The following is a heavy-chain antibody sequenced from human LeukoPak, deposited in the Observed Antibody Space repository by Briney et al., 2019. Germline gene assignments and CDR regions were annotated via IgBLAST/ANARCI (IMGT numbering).Heavy chain of an antibody. J-gene: IGHJ5*02. CDR2: FTAYGGT. CDR1: GFIFSDYT. V-gene: IGHV3-23*01. D-gene: IGHD4-23*01. CDR3: AKGSTGGKVDWFDP. Sequence: GGSLRLSCAASGFIFSDYTMMWVRRAPGKGLQWVATFTAYGGTYYAASVKGRFAISRGNSRDTVSLYMNSLRVEDTAMYYCAKGSTGGKVDWFDPWGPGTLVTVSS.